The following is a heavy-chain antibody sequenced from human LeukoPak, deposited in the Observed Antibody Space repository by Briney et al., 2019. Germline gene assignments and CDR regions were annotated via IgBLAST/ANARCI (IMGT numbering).Heavy chain of an antibody. Sequence: SETLSLTCTVSGGSISSSSYCWGWIRQPPGKGLEWIGSIYYSGSTYYNPSLKSRVTISVDTSKNQFSLKLSSVTAADTAVYYCARTGIYQGYYYYYMDVWGKGTTVTISS. D-gene: IGHD1-14*01. J-gene: IGHJ6*03. CDR3: ARTGIYQGYYYYYMDV. CDR2: IYYSGST. CDR1: GGSISSSSYC. V-gene: IGHV4-39*07.